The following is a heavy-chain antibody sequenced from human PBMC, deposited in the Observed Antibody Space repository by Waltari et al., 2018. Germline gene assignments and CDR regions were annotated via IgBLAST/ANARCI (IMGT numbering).Heavy chain of an antibody. J-gene: IGHJ5*02. CDR2: IYYSGSI. CDR1: GGPISSIRYY. D-gene: IGHD5-12*01. CDR3: ARHWKRNGYRFDP. V-gene: IGHV4-39*01. Sequence: QLQLQESGPGLVKPSETLSLTCSVSGGPISSIRYYWGWFRQSPGKGLEWIGSIYYSGSIYYNPTLQSRVTISGDTSKNQFSLNLSSVTAADTAVYYCARHWKRNGYRFDPWGQGTRVNVSS.